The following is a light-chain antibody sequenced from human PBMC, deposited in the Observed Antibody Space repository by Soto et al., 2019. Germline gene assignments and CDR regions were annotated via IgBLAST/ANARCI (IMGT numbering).Light chain of an antibody. V-gene: IGLV1-44*01. CDR1: NSNIGTYT. CDR3: ASWDDSLSGGV. J-gene: IGLJ2*01. CDR2: TDY. Sequence: QSVLTQPPSASGTPGQRVIISCSGSNSNIGTYTVNWYQQLPATAPKLLIYTDYQRPSGVPVRFSGSKSGTSASLAISGLEFEDEDDYYCASWDDSLSGGVFGGGTKLTVL.